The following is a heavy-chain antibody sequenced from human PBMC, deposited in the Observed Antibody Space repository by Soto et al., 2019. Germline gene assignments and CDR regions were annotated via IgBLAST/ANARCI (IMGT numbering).Heavy chain of an antibody. D-gene: IGHD3-10*01. CDR1: GFTFSSYA. Sequence: EVQLLESGGGLVQPGGSLRLSCAASGFTFSSYAMSWVRQAPGKGLEWVSAISGSGGSTYYADSVKGRFTISRDNSKNTLYLQMNSLRAEDTAVYYCAREGIYGSGSPDTTYYYYYMDVWGKGTTVTVSS. V-gene: IGHV3-23*01. CDR2: ISGSGGST. CDR3: AREGIYGSGSPDTTYYYYYMDV. J-gene: IGHJ6*03.